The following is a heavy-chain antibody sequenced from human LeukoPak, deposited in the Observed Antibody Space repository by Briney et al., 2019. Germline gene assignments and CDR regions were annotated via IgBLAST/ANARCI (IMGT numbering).Heavy chain of an antibody. CDR2: ISSSNTYM. CDR1: GFTFSSYS. J-gene: IGHJ4*02. Sequence: GGSLRLSCAASGFTFSSYSMNWVRQAPGKGLEWVSSISSSNTYMYYAGSVKGRFIISRDNAKNSLYLQMNSLRAEDTAVYYCAREALSFDYWGQGTLVTVSS. V-gene: IGHV3-21*01. CDR3: AREALSFDY.